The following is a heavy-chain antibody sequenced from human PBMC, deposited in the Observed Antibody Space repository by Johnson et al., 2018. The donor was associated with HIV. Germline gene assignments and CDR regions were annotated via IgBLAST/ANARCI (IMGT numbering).Heavy chain of an antibody. CDR2: ISWNSDNI. Sequence: VQLVESGGGLVQPGRSLRLSCAPSGFTFDDYAMHWVRQAPGKGLEWVSGISWNSDNIAYADSVRGRFTIARDHAKNSLHLQMNSLRAEDTALYYCAKDLVVINVRYAFHIWGQGTMVTVS. V-gene: IGHV3-9*01. CDR1: GFTFDDYA. D-gene: IGHD3-22*01. CDR3: AKDLVVINVRYAFHI. J-gene: IGHJ3*02.